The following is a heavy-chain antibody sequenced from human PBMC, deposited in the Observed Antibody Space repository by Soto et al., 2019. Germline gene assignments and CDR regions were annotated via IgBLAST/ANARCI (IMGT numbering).Heavy chain of an antibody. CDR2: ISGSGGST. CDR1: GFTFSSYA. J-gene: IGHJ4*02. CDR3: ARDLGDYDSPGYFDS. Sequence: GGSLSLSCAASGFTFSSYAMSWVRQAPGKGLEWVSAISGSGGSTYYADSVKGRFTISRDNAKNSVYLQMNSLRVEDTAVYYCARDLGDYDSPGYFDSWGQGTVVTVT. V-gene: IGHV3-23*01. D-gene: IGHD3-22*01.